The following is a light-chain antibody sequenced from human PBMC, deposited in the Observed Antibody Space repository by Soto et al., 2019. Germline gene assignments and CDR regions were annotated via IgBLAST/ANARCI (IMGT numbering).Light chain of an antibody. Sequence: QSALTQPRSVSGSPGQSVTISCAGSSSDIGGYNFVSWYQQYPGKVPKVVIYDVDQRPSGVPDRFSGSKSGNTASLTISGLQAEDEADYYCFSYAGSPWVFGGGTQLTVL. CDR1: SSDIGGYNF. V-gene: IGLV2-11*01. J-gene: IGLJ7*01. CDR2: DVD. CDR3: FSYAGSPWV.